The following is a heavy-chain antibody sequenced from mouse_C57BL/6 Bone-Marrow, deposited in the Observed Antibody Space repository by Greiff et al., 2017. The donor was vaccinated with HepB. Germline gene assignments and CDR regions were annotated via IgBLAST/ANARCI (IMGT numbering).Heavy chain of an antibody. CDR2: INYDGSST. Sequence: DVKLVESEGGLVQPGSSMKLSCTASGFTFSDYYMAWVRQVPEKGLEWVANINYDGSSTYYLDSLKSRFIISRDNAKNILYLQMSSLKSEDTATYYCARGSGYDGYFDVWGTGTTVTVSS. D-gene: IGHD2-2*01. J-gene: IGHJ1*03. CDR1: GFTFSDYY. CDR3: ARGSGYDGYFDV. V-gene: IGHV5-16*01.